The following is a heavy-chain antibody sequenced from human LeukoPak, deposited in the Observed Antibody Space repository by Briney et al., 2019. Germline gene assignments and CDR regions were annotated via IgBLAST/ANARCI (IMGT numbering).Heavy chain of an antibody. V-gene: IGHV4-59*01. CDR2: IYYSGST. CDR3: ARSVGSERDFDY. J-gene: IGHJ4*02. Sequence: SETLSLTCTVSGGSISSYYWSWIRQPPGKGLEWIGYIYYSGSTNYNPSLKSRDTISVDTSKNQFSLKLSSVTAADTAVYYCARSVGSERDFDYWGQGTLVTVSS. CDR1: GGSISSYY. D-gene: IGHD1-26*01.